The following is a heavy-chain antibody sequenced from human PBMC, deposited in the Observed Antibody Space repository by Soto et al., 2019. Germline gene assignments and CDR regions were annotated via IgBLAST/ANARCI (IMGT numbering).Heavy chain of an antibody. J-gene: IGHJ4*02. CDR1: GGSISSGGYS. D-gene: IGHD1-1*01. CDR2: IFHIGST. V-gene: IGHV4-30-2*01. Sequence: SETLSLTCAVSGGSISSGGYSWSWIRQPPGKGLEWVGYIFHIGSTYYNPSLKSRVTISVDRSTNQFSLKLSSVTAADTAVYYCARSASTVTTLDYWGQGTLVTVS. CDR3: ARSASTVTTLDY.